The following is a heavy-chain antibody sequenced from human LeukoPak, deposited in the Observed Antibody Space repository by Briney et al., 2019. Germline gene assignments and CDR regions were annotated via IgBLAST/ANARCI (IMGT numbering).Heavy chain of an antibody. V-gene: IGHV3-20*04. CDR3: ARRGGEYYYYYMDG. CDR2: INWNGGST. Sequence: GGSLRLSCAASGFMFDDYGMNWVRQAPGKGLEWVSGINWNGGSTGYADSVKGRFTISRDNAKNSLYLQMNSLRAEDTALYYCARRGGEYYYYYMDGWGKGTTVTVSS. J-gene: IGHJ6*03. D-gene: IGHD3-16*01. CDR1: GFMFDDYG.